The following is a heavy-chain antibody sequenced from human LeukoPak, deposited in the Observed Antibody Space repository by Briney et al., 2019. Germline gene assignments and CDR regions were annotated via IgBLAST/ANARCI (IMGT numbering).Heavy chain of an antibody. CDR1: GGSVSSGSYF. CDR2: IYYSGST. V-gene: IGHV4-61*01. CDR3: ARGRGHFDY. J-gene: IGHJ4*02. Sequence: SETLSLTYTVSGGSVSSGSYFWSWIRQPPGKGLEWIGYIYYSGSTNYNPSLKSRVTISVDTSKNQFSLKLSSVTAADTAVYYCARGRGHFDYWGQGTLVTVSS.